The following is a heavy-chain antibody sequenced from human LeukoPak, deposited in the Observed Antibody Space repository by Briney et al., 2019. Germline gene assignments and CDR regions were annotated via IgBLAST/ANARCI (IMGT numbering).Heavy chain of an antibody. V-gene: IGHV1-2*02. Sequence: ASVKVSCKASGYTFTGYYMHWVRQAPGQGLEWMGWINPNSGGTNYAQKFQGRVTMTRDTSISTAYMELSRLRSEDTAIYYCARIRDGYNDAYDLWGQGTVVTVPS. D-gene: IGHD5-24*01. CDR2: INPNSGGT. CDR3: ARIRDGYNDAYDL. CDR1: GYTFTGYY. J-gene: IGHJ3*01.